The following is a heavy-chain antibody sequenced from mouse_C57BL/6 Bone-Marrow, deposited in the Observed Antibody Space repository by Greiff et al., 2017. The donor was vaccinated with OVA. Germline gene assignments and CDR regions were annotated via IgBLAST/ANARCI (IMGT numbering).Heavy chain of an antibody. Sequence: VQLQQPGAELVMPGASVKLSCKASGYTFTSYWMHWVKQRPGQGLEWIGEIDPSDSYTNYNQKFKGKSTLTVDKSSSTAYMQLRSLTSEDSAVYYCAREGAYGKGYFDVWGTGTTVTVSS. D-gene: IGHD2-1*01. J-gene: IGHJ1*03. CDR3: AREGAYGKGYFDV. V-gene: IGHV1-69*01. CDR2: IDPSDSYT. CDR1: GYTFTSYW.